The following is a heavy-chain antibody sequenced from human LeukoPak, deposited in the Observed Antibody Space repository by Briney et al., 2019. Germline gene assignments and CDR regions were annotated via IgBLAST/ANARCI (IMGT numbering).Heavy chain of an antibody. J-gene: IGHJ4*02. V-gene: IGHV3-33*01. Sequence: GGSLRLSCAASGFTFSSYGMHWVRQAPGKGLEWVAVIWYDGSNRYYADSVKGRFTISRDNSKNTLYLQMNSLRAEGTAVYYCARGSKSGWYDYWGQGTLVTVSS. CDR3: ARGSKSGWYDY. CDR2: IWYDGSNR. CDR1: GFTFSSYG. D-gene: IGHD6-19*01.